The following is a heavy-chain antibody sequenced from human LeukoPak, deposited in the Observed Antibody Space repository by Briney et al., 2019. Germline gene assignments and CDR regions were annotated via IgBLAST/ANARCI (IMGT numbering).Heavy chain of an antibody. D-gene: IGHD4-17*01. J-gene: IGHJ4*02. CDR1: GFTFSSYG. Sequence: GGSLRLSCAASGFTFSSYGMHWVRQASGKGLEWVGRIRSKANSYATAYAASVKGRFTISRDDSKNTAYLQMNSLKTEDTAVYYCTTPTVTTDYWGQGTLVTVSS. CDR3: TTPTVTTDY. CDR2: IRSKANSYAT. V-gene: IGHV3-73*01.